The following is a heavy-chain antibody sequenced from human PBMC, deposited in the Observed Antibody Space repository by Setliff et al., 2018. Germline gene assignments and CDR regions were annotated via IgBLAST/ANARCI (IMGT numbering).Heavy chain of an antibody. J-gene: IGHJ4*02. CDR3: SRLVRFCTKTACQRLSGGEF. V-gene: IGHV1-18*01. CDR1: DYLLTSYG. D-gene: IGHD2-8*01. Sequence: ASVKVSCKTSDYLLTSYGLTWVRQAPGQGLDWMGWISPYNGHTNYAQKFQDRVTLTTDTSTNTAYLELRSLGSDDTAVYYCSRLVRFCTKTACQRLSGGEFWGQGTLVTVSS. CDR2: ISPYNGHT.